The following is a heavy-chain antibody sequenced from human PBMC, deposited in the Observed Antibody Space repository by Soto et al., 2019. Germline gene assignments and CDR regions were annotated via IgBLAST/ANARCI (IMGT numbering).Heavy chain of an antibody. CDR1: GGSISSGDYY. CDR3: AREAVSRYYDSSGSGDAFDI. CDR2: IYYSGST. D-gene: IGHD3-22*01. V-gene: IGHV4-30-4*01. J-gene: IGHJ3*02. Sequence: SETLSLTCTVSGGSISSGDYYWSWIRQPPGKGLEWIGYIYYSGSTYYNPSLKSRVTISVDTSKNQFSLKLSSVTAADTAVYYCAREAVSRYYDSSGSGDAFDIWGQGTMVTVSS.